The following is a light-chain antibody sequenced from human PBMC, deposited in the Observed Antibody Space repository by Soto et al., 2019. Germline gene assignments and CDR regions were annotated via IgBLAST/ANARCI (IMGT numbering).Light chain of an antibody. V-gene: IGKV3-15*01. J-gene: IGKJ1*01. CDR3: QQSDKWPRT. CDR2: GAS. CDR1: QSVSRK. Sequence: EIVMSQSPATLSVSQGERATLSCRASQSVSRKLAWYQQTCGQDPRLLIYGASTRATGAPARFSGIGSGTEFNLTISKLQSEDFAVYQGQQSDKWPRTFCPWTKVDIK.